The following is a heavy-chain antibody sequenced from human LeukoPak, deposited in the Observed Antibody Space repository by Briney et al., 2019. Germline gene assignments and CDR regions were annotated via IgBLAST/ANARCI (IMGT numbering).Heavy chain of an antibody. CDR2: ISSTSSYT. Sequence: PGGSLRLSRAASGFTFSDYYMSWIRQAPGKGLEWLSYISSTSSYTNYADSVKGRFTISRDTSRNTLYLQMNSLRAEDTALYYCARKFLTGRLIDYWGQGTLVTVSS. J-gene: IGHJ4*02. CDR1: GFTFSDYY. D-gene: IGHD7-27*01. CDR3: ARKFLTGRLIDY. V-gene: IGHV3-11*06.